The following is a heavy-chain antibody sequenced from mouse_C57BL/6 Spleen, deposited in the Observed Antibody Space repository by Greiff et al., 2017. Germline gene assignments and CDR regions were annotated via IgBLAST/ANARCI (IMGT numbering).Heavy chain of an antibody. CDR2: IYPGSGNT. Sequence: VQLQQSGAELVRPGASVKLSCKASGYTFTDYYINWVKQRPGQGLEWIARIYPGSGNTYYNEKFKGKATLTAEKSSSTAYMQLSSLTSEDSAVYFCARERGGPYYFDYWGQGTTLTVSS. CDR1: GYTFTDYY. J-gene: IGHJ2*01. CDR3: ARERGGPYYFDY. V-gene: IGHV1-76*01.